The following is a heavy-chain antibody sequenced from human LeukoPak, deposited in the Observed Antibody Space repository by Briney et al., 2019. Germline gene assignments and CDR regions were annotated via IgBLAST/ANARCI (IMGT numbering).Heavy chain of an antibody. V-gene: IGHV3-21*01. J-gene: IGHJ4*02. CDR1: GSTFSSYS. Sequence: GGSLRLSCAASGSTFSSYSMNWVRQAPGKGLEWVSSISSSSSYIYYADSVKGRFTISRDNAKNSLYLQMNSLRAEDTAVYYCARDRSGNDDFDYWGQGTLVTVSS. CDR3: ARDRSGNDDFDY. D-gene: IGHD1-1*01. CDR2: ISSSSSYI.